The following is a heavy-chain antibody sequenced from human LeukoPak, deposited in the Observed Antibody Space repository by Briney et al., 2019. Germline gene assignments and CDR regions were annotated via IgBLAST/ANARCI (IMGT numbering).Heavy chain of an antibody. D-gene: IGHD6-19*01. CDR1: GFTFNDYD. V-gene: IGHV3-48*01. CDR3: ARPTSSGSINS. J-gene: IGHJ4*02. CDR2: ITGSGVTT. Sequence: GGSLRLSCAASGFTFNDYDVHWVRQAPGKGLEWVSFITGSGVTTSYADSVKGRFTISRDSAKHSLFLQMNSLRAEDTAVYYCARPTSSGSINSWGQGTLVTVSS.